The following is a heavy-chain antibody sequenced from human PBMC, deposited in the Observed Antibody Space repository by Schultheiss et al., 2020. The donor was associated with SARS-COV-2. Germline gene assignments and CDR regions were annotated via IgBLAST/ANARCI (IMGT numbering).Heavy chain of an antibody. Sequence: GGSLRLSCAASGFTFSSYSMNWVRQAPGKGLEWVANIKQDGSEKYYVDSVKGRFTISRDNAKNSLYLQMNSLRAEDTAVYYCANHGVKDYGDYGGLVYFQHWGQGTLVTVSS. D-gene: IGHD4-17*01. J-gene: IGHJ1*01. V-gene: IGHV3-7*03. CDR3: ANHGVKDYGDYGGLVYFQH. CDR1: GFTFSSYS. CDR2: IKQDGSEK.